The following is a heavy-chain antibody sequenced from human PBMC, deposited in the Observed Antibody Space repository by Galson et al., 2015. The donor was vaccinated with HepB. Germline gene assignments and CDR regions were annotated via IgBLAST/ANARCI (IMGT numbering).Heavy chain of an antibody. CDR1: GGSFTEYF. J-gene: IGHJ4*02. Sequence: ETLSLTSAVYGGSFTEYFWSWIRQPPGKGLEWIGEINHSGNTHYNPSLKGRVTLSIDPSMNPFSLRLSPVTAADTAIYSCARGSFLSAAGTVYGASDYDYWGQGTLVTVSS. D-gene: IGHD6-13*01. CDR3: ARGSFLSAAGTVYGASDYDY. CDR2: INHSGNT. V-gene: IGHV4-34*01.